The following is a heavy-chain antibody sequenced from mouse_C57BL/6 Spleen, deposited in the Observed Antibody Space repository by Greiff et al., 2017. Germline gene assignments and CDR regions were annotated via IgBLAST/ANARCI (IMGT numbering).Heavy chain of an antibody. Sequence: QVQLQQPGAELVKPGASVKLSCKASGYTFTSYWMNWVKQRPGQGLEWIGMIHPNSGSTNYNEKFKSKATLTVDKSSSTAYMQSSSLTSEDSAVYYCARSGGNYVGFAYWGQGTLVTVSA. J-gene: IGHJ3*01. CDR2: IHPNSGST. D-gene: IGHD2-1*01. CDR3: ARSGGNYVGFAY. V-gene: IGHV1-64*01. CDR1: GYTFTSYW.